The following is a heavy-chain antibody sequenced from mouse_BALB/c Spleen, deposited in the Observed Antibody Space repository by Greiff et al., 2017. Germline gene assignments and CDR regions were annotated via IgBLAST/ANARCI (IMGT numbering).Heavy chain of an antibody. Sequence: QVQLQQSGPQLVRPGASVKISCKASGYSFTSYWMHWVKQRPGQGLEWIGMIDPSDSETRLNQKFKDKATLTVDKSSSTAYMQLSSPTSEDSAVYYCAREDRYYAMDYWGQGTSVTVSS. J-gene: IGHJ4*01. D-gene: IGHD2-14*01. V-gene: IGHV1S127*01. CDR1: GYSFTSYW. CDR3: AREDRYYAMDY. CDR2: IDPSDSET.